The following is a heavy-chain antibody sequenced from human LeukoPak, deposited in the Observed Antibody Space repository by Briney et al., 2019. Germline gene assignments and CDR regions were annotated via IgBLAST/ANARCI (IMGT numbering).Heavy chain of an antibody. CDR1: DGSITNYY. CDR2: IYYSGST. V-gene: IGHV4-59*01. D-gene: IGHD3-10*01. J-gene: IGHJ4*02. Sequence: SETLSLTCTVSDGSITNYYWSWIRQPPGKGLEWIGHIYYSGSTKYNPSLKSRVTISVDTSKNQFSLNLSSVTAADTAVYYCARQRGTYGSGSYNDYWGQGTLVTVSS. CDR3: ARQRGTYGSGSYNDY.